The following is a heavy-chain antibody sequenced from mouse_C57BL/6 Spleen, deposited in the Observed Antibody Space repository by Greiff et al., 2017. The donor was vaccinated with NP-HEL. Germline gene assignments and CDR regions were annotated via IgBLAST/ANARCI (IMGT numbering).Heavy chain of an antibody. CDR3: ARRGSYYGSSYYFDY. V-gene: IGHV8-12*01. Sequence: QVTLKECGPGILQSSQTLSLTCSFSGFSLSTSGMGVSWIRQPSGKGLEWLAHIYWDDDKRYNPSLKSRLTISKDTSRNQVFLKITSVDTADTATYYCARRGSYYGSSYYFDYWGQGTTLTVSS. CDR1: GFSLSTSGMG. J-gene: IGHJ2*01. D-gene: IGHD1-1*01. CDR2: IYWDDDK.